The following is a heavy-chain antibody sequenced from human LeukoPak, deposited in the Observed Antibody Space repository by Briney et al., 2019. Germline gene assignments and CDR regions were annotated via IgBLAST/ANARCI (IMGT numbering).Heavy chain of an antibody. V-gene: IGHV3-64*01. D-gene: IGHD6-13*01. CDR3: ARDEGRQQLVLGRSEDYYYMDV. CDR1: GFTFSSYA. Sequence: PGGSLRLSCAASGFTFSSYAMHWVRQAPGKGLEYVSAISSNGGSTYYANSVKGRFTISRDNSKNTLYLQMGSLRAEDMAVYYCARDEGRQQLVLGRSEDYYYMDVWGKGTTVTVSS. CDR2: ISSNGGST. J-gene: IGHJ6*03.